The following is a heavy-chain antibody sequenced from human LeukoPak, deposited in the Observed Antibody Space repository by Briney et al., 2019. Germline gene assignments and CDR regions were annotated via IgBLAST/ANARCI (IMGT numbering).Heavy chain of an antibody. J-gene: IGHJ5*02. CDR1: GDSISSYY. CDR3: ARGIIVGATWGENYNCFDP. CDR2: MYYSGST. V-gene: IGHV4-59*01. D-gene: IGHD1-26*01. Sequence: SETLSLTCAVSGDSISSYYWSWIRQPPGKGLEWVGYMYYSGSTNYNPSFNSGVTISVDTSKNQFSLKLSSVTAADTAVYYCARGIIVGATWGENYNCFDPWGQGTLVSVSS.